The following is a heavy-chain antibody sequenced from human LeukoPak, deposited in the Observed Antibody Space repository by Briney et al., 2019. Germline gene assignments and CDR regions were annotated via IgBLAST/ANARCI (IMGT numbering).Heavy chain of an antibody. D-gene: IGHD5-24*01. J-gene: IGHJ4*02. CDR1: GYNFTSYW. V-gene: IGHV5-51*01. CDR3: ATRSDGYSQFDF. Sequence: GESLKISWKASGYNFTSYWIGWVRQMPGKGLEWMGIIYPGDSDTRYSPSFQGQVTISADKSVSTAYLQWSSLKASDSAIYYCATRSDGYSQFDFWGQGTLVTVSS. CDR2: IYPGDSDT.